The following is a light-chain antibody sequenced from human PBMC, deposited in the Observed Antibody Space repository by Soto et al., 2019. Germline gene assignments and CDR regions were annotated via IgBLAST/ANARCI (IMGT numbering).Light chain of an antibody. CDR1: QSVSGW. CDR2: DAS. V-gene: IGKV1-5*02. CDR3: QQYETFSGT. Sequence: DIQMTQSPSYLFASLPANFTVIXXASQSVSGWLAWYQQKPGEAPKLLIYDASALPRGVPARFSGSGSGTKFTLTIASLQPDDFATYYCQQYETFSGTFGPGTKV. J-gene: IGKJ1*01.